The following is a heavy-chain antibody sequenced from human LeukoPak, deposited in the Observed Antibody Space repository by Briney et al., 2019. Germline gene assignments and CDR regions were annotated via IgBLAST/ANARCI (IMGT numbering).Heavy chain of an antibody. Sequence: PGGSLRLSCAASGFTFDEYAMHWVRQAPGKGLEWVSLISEDGSRTYYADSVKGRFTISRDNSKNSLYLQMNSLRTEDTAFYYCAKDLTQLYLAFDYWGQGTLVTVSS. V-gene: IGHV3-43*02. D-gene: IGHD5-18*01. CDR2: ISEDGSRT. J-gene: IGHJ4*02. CDR1: GFTFDEYA. CDR3: AKDLTQLYLAFDY.